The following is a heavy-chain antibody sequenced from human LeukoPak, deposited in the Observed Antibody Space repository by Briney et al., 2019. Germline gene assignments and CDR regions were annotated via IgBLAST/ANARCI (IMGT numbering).Heavy chain of an antibody. D-gene: IGHD3-3*01. CDR3: AREWSAFDY. V-gene: IGHV4-61*08. Sequence: SETLSLTCTVSGDPISSHSGYKWNWIRQAPGKELEWIGYVYYSGTTSYNPSVNSRVTISVDTSKNQFSLKLTSVTAADTAVYYCAREWSAFDYWGQGTLVTVSS. CDR2: VYYSGTT. J-gene: IGHJ4*02. CDR1: GDPISSHSGYK.